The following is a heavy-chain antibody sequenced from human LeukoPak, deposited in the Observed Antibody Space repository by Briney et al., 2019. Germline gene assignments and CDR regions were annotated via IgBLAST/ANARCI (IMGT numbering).Heavy chain of an antibody. V-gene: IGHV1-18*01. CDR3: ARSDDFWSGSDAFDI. J-gene: IGHJ3*02. CDR1: GYTFTSYG. CDR2: ISAYNGNT. Sequence: GASVKVSCKASGYTFTSYGISWVLQAPGQGLEWMGWISAYNGNTNYAQKLQGRVTMTTDTSTSTAYMELRSLRSDDTAVYHCARSDDFWSGSDAFDIWGQGTMVTVSS. D-gene: IGHD3-3*01.